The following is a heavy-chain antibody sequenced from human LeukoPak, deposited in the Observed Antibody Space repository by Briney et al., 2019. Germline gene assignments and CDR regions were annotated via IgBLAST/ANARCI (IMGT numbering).Heavy chain of an antibody. J-gene: IGHJ3*02. V-gene: IGHV3-64*01. CDR2: ISSNGGST. Sequence: GGSLRLSCAASGFTFSSYDMHWVRQAPGKGLQYVSAISSNGGSTYYANSVKGRFTISRDNSKNTLYLQMGSLRAEDMAVYYCARDLGGRAFDIWGQGTMVTVSS. CDR3: ARDLGGRAFDI. D-gene: IGHD3-10*01. CDR1: GFTFSSYD.